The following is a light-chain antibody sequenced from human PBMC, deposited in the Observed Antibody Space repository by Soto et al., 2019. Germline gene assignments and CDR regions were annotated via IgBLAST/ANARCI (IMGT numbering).Light chain of an antibody. J-gene: IGKJ5*01. V-gene: IGKV1-5*01. CDR3: QQSYSTPIT. CDR1: QSISRW. Sequence: DIQMTQSPSTLSASVGDRVTITCRASQSISRWLAWYRQKPGKAPKLLIYDVSSLESGVPSRFSGSGSGTDFTLTISSLQPEDFATYYCQQSYSTPITFGQGTRLEIK. CDR2: DVS.